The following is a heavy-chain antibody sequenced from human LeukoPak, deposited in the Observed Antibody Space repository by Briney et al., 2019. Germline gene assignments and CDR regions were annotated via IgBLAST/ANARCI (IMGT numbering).Heavy chain of an antibody. CDR3: ARAGCSSTSCYAPFDY. J-gene: IGHJ4*02. D-gene: IGHD2-2*01. CDR2: IYYSGST. V-gene: IGHV4-59*01. Sequence: PSETLSLTCTVSGGSISSYYWSWIWQSPGKGLEWIGYIYYSGSTNYNPSLKSRVTISVDTSKNQFSLKLSSVTAADTAVYYCARAGCSSTSCYAPFDYWGQGTLVTVSS. CDR1: GGSISSYY.